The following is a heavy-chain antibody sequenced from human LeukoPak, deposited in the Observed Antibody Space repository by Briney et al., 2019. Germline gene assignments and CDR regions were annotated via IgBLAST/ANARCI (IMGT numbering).Heavy chain of an antibody. CDR2: IYHSGST. V-gene: IGHV4-38-2*02. CDR1: GYSISSGYY. CDR3: ARDGGSYDYVHFDY. D-gene: IGHD3-10*02. J-gene: IGHJ4*02. Sequence: SETLSLTCTVSGYSISSGYYWGWIRQPPGKGLEWIGSIYHSGSTYYNPSLKSRATISVDTSKNQFSLKLSSVTAADTAVYYCARDGGSYDYVHFDYWGQGTLVTVSS.